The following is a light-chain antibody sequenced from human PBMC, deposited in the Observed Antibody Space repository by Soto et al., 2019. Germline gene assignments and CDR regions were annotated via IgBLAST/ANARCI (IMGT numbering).Light chain of an antibody. Sequence: EIVLTQSPGTLSLSPGERATLSCRASQSVSSSFLAWYQQKPGQAPRLLIYGASTRPTGIPDRFSGSGSGTDFTLTISRLEPEDFAVYYCQQYDSAPCTFGQGTKVEIK. CDR3: QQYDSAPCT. CDR2: GAS. V-gene: IGKV3-20*01. CDR1: QSVSSSF. J-gene: IGKJ1*01.